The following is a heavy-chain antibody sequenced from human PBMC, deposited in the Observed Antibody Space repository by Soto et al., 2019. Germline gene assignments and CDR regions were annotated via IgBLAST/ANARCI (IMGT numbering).Heavy chain of an antibody. D-gene: IGHD5-18*01. Sequence: WGSLRLSCAASGFTFISYGIHFFRHSPLKGLEWVAVISYDGSNKYYADSVKGRFTISRDNSKNTLYLQMNSLRAEDTAVYYCAKVGIQLWLRGPFDYWGQGTLVTVSS. CDR3: AKVGIQLWLRGPFDY. CDR2: ISYDGSNK. J-gene: IGHJ4*02. V-gene: IGHV3-30*18. CDR1: GFTFISYG.